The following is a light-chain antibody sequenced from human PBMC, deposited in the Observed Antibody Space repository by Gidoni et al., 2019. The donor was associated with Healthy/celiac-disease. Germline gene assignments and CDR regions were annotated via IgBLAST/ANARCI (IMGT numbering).Light chain of an antibody. V-gene: IGKV2-28*01. Sequence: DIVMTQSPLSLPVTPGEPAYISCRSSQSLLHSNGYNYLDWYLQKPGQSPQLLIYLGSNRDYGVPDRFSGSGSGTDFTLKISRVEAEDVGVYYCMQDLQTKWTFGQGTKVEIK. CDR2: LGS. CDR1: QSLLHSNGYNY. CDR3: MQDLQTKWT. J-gene: IGKJ1*01.